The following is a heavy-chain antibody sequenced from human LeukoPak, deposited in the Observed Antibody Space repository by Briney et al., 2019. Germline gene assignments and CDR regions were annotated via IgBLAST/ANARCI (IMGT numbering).Heavy chain of an antibody. D-gene: IGHD1-26*01. CDR1: GFTFSSYG. V-gene: IGHV3-30*02. CDR2: IRYDGSDK. J-gene: IGHJ3*02. CDR3: AKDKRWELQGDALDI. Sequence: GGSLRLSCAASGFTFSSYGMHWVRQAPGKGLGWVTFIRYDGSDKFYADSVKGRFTISRDNSKNTLSLQMNSLRADDTAVYYCAKDKRWELQGDALDIWGQGTMVTVSS.